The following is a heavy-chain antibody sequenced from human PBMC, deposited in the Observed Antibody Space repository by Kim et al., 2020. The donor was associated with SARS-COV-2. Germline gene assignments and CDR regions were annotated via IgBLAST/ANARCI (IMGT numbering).Heavy chain of an antibody. CDR2: TYYRSKWYN. D-gene: IGHD6-13*01. J-gene: IGHJ4*02. CDR3: ARDRVIGSSWRPSYFDY. Sequence: SQTLSLTCAISGDSVSSNSAAWNWIRQSPSRGLEWLGRTYYRSKWYNDYAVSVKSRITINPDTSKNQFSLQLNSVTPEDTAVYYCARDRVIGSSWRPSYFDYWGQGTLVTVSS. V-gene: IGHV6-1*01. CDR1: GDSVSSNSAA.